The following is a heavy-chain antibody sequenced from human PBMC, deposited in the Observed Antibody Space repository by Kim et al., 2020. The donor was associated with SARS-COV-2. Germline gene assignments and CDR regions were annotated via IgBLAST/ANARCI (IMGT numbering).Heavy chain of an antibody. CDR1: GFTFSSYA. D-gene: IGHD3-10*01. V-gene: IGHV3-30*04. CDR2: ISYDGSNK. J-gene: IGHJ6*02. Sequence: GGSLRLSSAASGFTFSSYAMHWVRQAPGKGLEWVAVISYDGSNKYYADSVKGRFTISRDNSKNTLYLQMNSLRAEDTAVYYCARVRGSGSYYKDYYYYGMDVWGQGTTVTVSS. CDR3: ARVRGSGSYYKDYYYYGMDV.